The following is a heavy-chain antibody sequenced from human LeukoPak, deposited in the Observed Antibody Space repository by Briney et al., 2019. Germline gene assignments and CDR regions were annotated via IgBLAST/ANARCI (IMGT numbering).Heavy chain of an antibody. V-gene: IGHV4-34*01. CDR2: INHSGST. Sequence: SETLSLTCAVYGGSFSGYYWSWIRQPPGKGLEWIGEINHSGSTNYNPSLKSRVTISVDTSKNQFSLKLSSVTAADTAVYYCARDGYNWKPWLDYWGQGTLVTVSS. D-gene: IGHD1-20*01. CDR3: ARDGYNWKPWLDY. J-gene: IGHJ4*02. CDR1: GGSFSGYY.